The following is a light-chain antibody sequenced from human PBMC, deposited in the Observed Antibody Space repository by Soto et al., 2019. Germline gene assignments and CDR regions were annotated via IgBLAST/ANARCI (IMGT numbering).Light chain of an antibody. V-gene: IGLV1-44*01. CDR1: SSNIGSTT. CDR2: SNS. J-gene: IGLJ1*01. Sequence: QSVLTQPPSASGAPGQGVTISCSGTSSNIGSTTVNWYQQVPGTAPKLLIHSNSQRPSGVPDRFSGSRSGTSASLAISGLQSDDEADYFCKSYAGSNTYVFGSGTKVTVL. CDR3: KSYAGSNTYV.